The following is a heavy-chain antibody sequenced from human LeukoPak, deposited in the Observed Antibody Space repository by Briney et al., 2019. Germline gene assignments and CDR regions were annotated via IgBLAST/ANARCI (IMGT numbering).Heavy chain of an antibody. V-gene: IGHV4-39*01. J-gene: IGHJ4*02. Sequence: PSETLSLTCTVSGGSISSSSYYWGWIRQPPRKGLEWIGSIYYSGSTYYNPSLKSRVTISVDTSKNQFSLKLSSVTAADTAVYYCAFSWTKTKTLDYWGQGTLVTVSS. CDR2: IYYSGST. D-gene: IGHD3/OR15-3a*01. CDR3: AFSWTKTKTLDY. CDR1: GGSISSSSYY.